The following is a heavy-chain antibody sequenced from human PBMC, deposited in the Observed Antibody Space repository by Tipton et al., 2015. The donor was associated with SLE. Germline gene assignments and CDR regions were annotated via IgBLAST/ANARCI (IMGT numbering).Heavy chain of an antibody. CDR1: GGSISSSSHY. J-gene: IGHJ4*02. V-gene: IGHV4-39*07. CDR2: IFHYSGST. D-gene: IGHD3-22*01. Sequence: TLSLTCTVSGGSISSSSHYWGWIRQPPGKGLEWIGSIFHYSGSTYYNPSLKGRVSISVDTSKNQFSLKLSSVTAADTAVYYCARDGLGHSSGYYEYDWGQGTLVTVSS. CDR3: ARDGLGHSSGYYEYD.